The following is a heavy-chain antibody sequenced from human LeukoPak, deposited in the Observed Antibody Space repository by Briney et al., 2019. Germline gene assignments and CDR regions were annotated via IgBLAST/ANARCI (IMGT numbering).Heavy chain of an antibody. Sequence: PSETLSLTCTVSGGSISTNYWSWIRQPPGKGLEWIGYIYYSGSTNYNPSLKSRVTISVDTSKNQFSLKLSSVTAADTAVYYCARERQYSSGWYQGIDYWGQGTLVTVSS. CDR1: GGSISTNY. J-gene: IGHJ4*02. CDR2: IYYSGST. V-gene: IGHV4-59*01. CDR3: ARERQYSSGWYQGIDY. D-gene: IGHD6-19*01.